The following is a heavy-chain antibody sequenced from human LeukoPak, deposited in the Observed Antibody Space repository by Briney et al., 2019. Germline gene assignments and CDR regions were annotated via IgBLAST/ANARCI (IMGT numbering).Heavy chain of an antibody. V-gene: IGHV4-59*12. D-gene: IGHD1-26*01. CDR2: MYYSGST. CDR1: GGSISSFY. Sequence: SETLSLTCTVSGGSISSFYWSWIRQPPGKGLEWIGSMYYSGSTNYNPSLKSRVTISVDTSKNQFSLKLSSVTAADTAVYYCARAVGNSGSSNWGQGTLVTVSS. J-gene: IGHJ4*02. CDR3: ARAVGNSGSSN.